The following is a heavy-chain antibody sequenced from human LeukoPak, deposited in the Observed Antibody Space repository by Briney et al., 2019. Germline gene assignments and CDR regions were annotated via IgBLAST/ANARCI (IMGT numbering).Heavy chain of an antibody. Sequence: GGSLRLSCAASGFTFSSYWMSWVRQAPGKRLEWVANIKQDGSEKYYVDSVKGRFTISRDNAKNSPYLQMNSLRAEDTAVYYCARGTLGYCSGGSCRNYYYYYYMDVWGKGTTVTVSS. CDR2: IKQDGSEK. J-gene: IGHJ6*03. D-gene: IGHD2-15*01. CDR1: GFTFSSYW. V-gene: IGHV3-7*01. CDR3: ARGTLGYCSGGSCRNYYYYYYMDV.